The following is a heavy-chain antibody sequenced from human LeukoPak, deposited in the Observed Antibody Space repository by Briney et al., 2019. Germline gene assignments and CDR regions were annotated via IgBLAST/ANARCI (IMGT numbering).Heavy chain of an antibody. CDR1: GYTFTSYG. CDR2: ISAYNGNT. V-gene: IGHV1-18*01. Sequence: ASVKVSCKASGYTFTSYGISWVRQAPGQGLEWMGWISAYNGNTNYAQKRQGRVTMTTDTSTSTAYMELRSLRSDDTAVYYCARDEWDYYDSSGYLSWDYWGQGTLVTVSS. D-gene: IGHD3-22*01. CDR3: ARDEWDYYDSSGYLSWDY. J-gene: IGHJ4*02.